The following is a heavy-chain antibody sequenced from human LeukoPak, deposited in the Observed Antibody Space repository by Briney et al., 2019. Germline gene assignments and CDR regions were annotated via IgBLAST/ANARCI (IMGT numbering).Heavy chain of an antibody. CDR3: ARDPYSSSWYTFGAFDI. CDR1: GGSISSYY. D-gene: IGHD6-13*01. J-gene: IGHJ3*02. CDR2: IYYSGST. Sequence: PSETLSLTCTVSGGSISSYYWSWIRQPPGKGLEWIGYIYYSGSTNYNPSLKSRVTISVDTSKNQFSLKLSSATAADTAVYYCARDPYSSSWYTFGAFDIWGQGTMVTVSS. V-gene: IGHV4-59*01.